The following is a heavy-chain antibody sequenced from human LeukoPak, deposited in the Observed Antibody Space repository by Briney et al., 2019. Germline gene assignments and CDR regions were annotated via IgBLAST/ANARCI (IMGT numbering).Heavy chain of an antibody. Sequence: GASVKVSCKASGGTFSSYAISWVREATGQGLEWIGRIIPILGIANYAQKFQGRVTITADKSTSTAYMELSSLRSEDTAVYYCASRSLVAAAGTGWFDPWGQGTLVTVSS. V-gene: IGHV1-69*04. J-gene: IGHJ5*02. CDR2: IIPILGIA. CDR3: ASRSLVAAAGTGWFDP. CDR1: GGTFSSYA. D-gene: IGHD6-13*01.